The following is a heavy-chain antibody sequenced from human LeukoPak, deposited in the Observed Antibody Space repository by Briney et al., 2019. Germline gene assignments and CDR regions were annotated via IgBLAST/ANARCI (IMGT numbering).Heavy chain of an antibody. J-gene: IGHJ4*02. CDR2: IKLDGSEK. CDR3: ARVAEAGFDY. V-gene: IGHV3-7*01. CDR1: GFTFSRYW. Sequence: GGSLRLSCAASGFTFSRYWMTWVRQAPGKGLEWVANIKLDGSEKFYVDPVKGRFTISRDNAKNSLYLQMNSLTAEDTAVYYCARVAEAGFDYWGQGTLVTVSS. D-gene: IGHD6-13*01.